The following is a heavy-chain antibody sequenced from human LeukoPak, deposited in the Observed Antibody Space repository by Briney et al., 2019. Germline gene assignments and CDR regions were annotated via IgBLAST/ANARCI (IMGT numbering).Heavy chain of an antibody. V-gene: IGHV3-30*02. D-gene: IGHD2-2*01. CDR2: VRSDGGIK. CDR1: GFTFSSYG. J-gene: IGHJ4*02. Sequence: GGSLRLSCAASGFTFSSYGMHWVRQAPGKGLEWVAFVRSDGGIKYYADSVKGRFTISRDNSKNTLHLQMNSLRAEDTAVYHCAKDLPAAYFDYWGQGTLVTVSS. CDR3: AKDLPAAYFDY.